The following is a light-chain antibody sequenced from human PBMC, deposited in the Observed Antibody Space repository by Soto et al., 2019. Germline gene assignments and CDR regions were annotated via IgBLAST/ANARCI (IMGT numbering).Light chain of an antibody. V-gene: IGKV3-15*01. CDR1: QSVSTN. J-gene: IGKJ1*01. Sequence: EIVMTQSPATLSVSPGERATLSCRASQSVSTNLAWYQQKPGQAPRLLIYGASTRATGIPARFSGRGSGTEFTLTIRSLQSEDFAVYYFQQYNNWPPTFGQGTKVEIK. CDR3: QQYNNWPPT. CDR2: GAS.